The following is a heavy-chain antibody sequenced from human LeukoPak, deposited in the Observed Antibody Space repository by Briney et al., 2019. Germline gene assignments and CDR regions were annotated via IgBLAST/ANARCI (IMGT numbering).Heavy chain of an antibody. D-gene: IGHD5-24*01. CDR3: ARGARAGYNLEPFDY. CDR2: IYYSGGT. J-gene: IGHJ4*02. Sequence: GSLRLSCAASGFTVSNNYMSWIRQPPGKGLEWIGYIYYSGGTKYNPSLKSRVTISVDTSKNQFSLKLSSVTAADTAVYYCARGARAGYNLEPFDYWGQGTLVTVSS. CDR1: GFTVSNNY. V-gene: IGHV4-59*08.